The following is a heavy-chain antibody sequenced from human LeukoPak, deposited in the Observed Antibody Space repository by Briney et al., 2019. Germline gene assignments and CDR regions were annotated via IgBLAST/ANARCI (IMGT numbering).Heavy chain of an antibody. V-gene: IGHV1-18*01. CDR2: ISGYNGNT. CDR1: GYKFTSYG. Sequence: ASVKVSCKASGYKFTSYGVSWVPQAPGQGLEWMGWISGYNGNTNFAQKFQGRVTMTTDTSTSTAYMELRSLRSDDTAVYYCARDSPYSSSSLGFDYWGQGTLVTVSS. CDR3: ARDSPYSSSSLGFDY. J-gene: IGHJ4*02. D-gene: IGHD6-13*01.